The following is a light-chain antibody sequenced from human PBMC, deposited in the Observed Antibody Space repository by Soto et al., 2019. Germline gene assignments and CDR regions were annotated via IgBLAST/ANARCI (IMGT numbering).Light chain of an antibody. J-gene: IGKJ1*01. CDR1: QSIRNY. Sequence: DIQMTQSPSSLSAFVGDRVTISCRASQSIRNYVSWYQQKPGTAPKLLIRAASTLQSGVPSRFSGSGSGTDFTLTISSLQIEDFATYFCHQTDSTPQTFGQGTNVEIK. CDR2: AAS. CDR3: HQTDSTPQT. V-gene: IGKV1-39*01.